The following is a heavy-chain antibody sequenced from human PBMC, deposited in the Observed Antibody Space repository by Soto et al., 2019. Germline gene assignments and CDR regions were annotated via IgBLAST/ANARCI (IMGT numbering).Heavy chain of an antibody. J-gene: IGHJ4*02. V-gene: IGHV3-23*01. Sequence: GVSLRLACSASVEPFSSYAVSGVRQAPGKELEWVSAISGSGGSTYYADSVKGRFTISRDNSKNTLYLQMNSLRAEDTAVYYCAKDPDYYDSSAFDYWGQGTLVTVSS. CDR2: ISGSGGST. CDR1: VEPFSSYA. D-gene: IGHD3-22*01. CDR3: AKDPDYYDSSAFDY.